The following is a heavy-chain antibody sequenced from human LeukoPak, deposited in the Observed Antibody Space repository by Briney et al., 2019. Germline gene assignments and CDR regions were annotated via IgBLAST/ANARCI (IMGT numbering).Heavy chain of an antibody. J-gene: IGHJ4*02. D-gene: IGHD5-18*01. V-gene: IGHV3-30-3*01. CDR3: VKEFGGYSYGAYFDY. Sequence: GGSLRLSCAASGFTFSRYAMYWVRQAPGKGLEWVAVISFDGSNKYYADSVKGRFTISRDNSKNTLYVQMNSLRAEDTAVYYCVKEFGGYSYGAYFDYWGQGTLVTVSS. CDR1: GFTFSRYA. CDR2: ISFDGSNK.